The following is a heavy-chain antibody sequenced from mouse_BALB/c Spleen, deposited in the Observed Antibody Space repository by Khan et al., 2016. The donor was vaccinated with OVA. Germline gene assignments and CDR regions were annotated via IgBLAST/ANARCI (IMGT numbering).Heavy chain of an antibody. CDR2: INPSNGYT. D-gene: IGHD2-14*01. CDR1: GYTFTSYT. CDR3: VRDGAYHRNDGWFAY. V-gene: IGHV1-4*01. J-gene: IGHJ3*01. Sequence: VQLKQSGAELARPGASVKMSCKASGYTFTSYTIHWIKLRPGQGLEWIGFINPSNGYTNYNQKFKDKATLTAAKSSTTVYMQLSSLTSDDSAVYNCVRDGAYHRNDGWFAYWGQGTLVTVSA.